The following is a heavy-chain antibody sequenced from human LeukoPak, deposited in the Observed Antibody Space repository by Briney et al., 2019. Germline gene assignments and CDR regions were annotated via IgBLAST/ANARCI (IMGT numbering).Heavy chain of an antibody. Sequence: PSETLSLTCTVSGGSISSYYWSWIRQPPGKGLEWIGYIYYGGSTNYNPSLKSRVTISVDTSKNQFSLKLSSVTAADTAVYYCARGPYSSGWYWFDPWGQGTLVTVSS. CDR1: GGSISSYY. CDR2: IYYGGST. CDR3: ARGPYSSGWYWFDP. J-gene: IGHJ5*02. V-gene: IGHV4-59*01. D-gene: IGHD6-19*01.